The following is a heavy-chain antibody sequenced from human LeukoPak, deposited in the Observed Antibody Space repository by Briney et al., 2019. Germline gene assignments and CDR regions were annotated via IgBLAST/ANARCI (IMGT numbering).Heavy chain of an antibody. CDR2: IYYSGST. D-gene: IGHD3-10*01. CDR3: ARRGSGSYYNHSFDY. CDR1: GGSISSSSYY. J-gene: IGHJ4*02. V-gene: IGHV4-39*01. Sequence: SETLSLTCTVSGGSISSSSYYWGWIRQPPGKGLEWIGNIYYSGSTYYNPSLKSRVTISVDTSKNQFSLKLSSVTAAETAVYYCARRGSGSYYNHSFDYWGQGTLVTASS.